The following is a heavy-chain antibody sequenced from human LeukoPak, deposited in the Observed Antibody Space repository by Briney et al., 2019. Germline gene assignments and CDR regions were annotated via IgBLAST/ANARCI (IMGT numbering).Heavy chain of an antibody. CDR1: GFTFSNAW. J-gene: IGHJ4*02. CDR2: IKSKTDGGTT. V-gene: IGHV3-15*01. Sequence: GGSLRLSCADSGFTFSNAWMSWVRQAPGKGLEWVGRIKSKTDGGTTDYAAPVKGRFTISREDSKNTLYLQMTSLKTEDTAVYYCAKEGWMAIGNYYDSSGYPYYFDYWGQGTLVTVSS. CDR3: AKEGWMAIGNYYDSSGYPYYFDY. D-gene: IGHD3-22*01.